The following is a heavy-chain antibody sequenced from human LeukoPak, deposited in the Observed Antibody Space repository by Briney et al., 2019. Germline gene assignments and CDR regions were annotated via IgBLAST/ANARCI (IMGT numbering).Heavy chain of an antibody. CDR1: GFTFSSYG. V-gene: IGHV3-48*02. D-gene: IGHD2-15*01. CDR3: ARARTHLRYCSGGSCYFDY. J-gene: IGHJ4*02. CDR2: ISSSSSTI. Sequence: GGSLRLSCAAFGFTFSSYGMNWVRQAPGKGLEWFSYISSSSSTIYYADSVKGRFTISRDNAKNSLYLQTNSLRDEDTAVYYCARARTHLRYCSGGSCYFDYWGQGTLVTVSS.